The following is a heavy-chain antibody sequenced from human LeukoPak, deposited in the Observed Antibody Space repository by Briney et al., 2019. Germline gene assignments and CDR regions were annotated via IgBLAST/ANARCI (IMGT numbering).Heavy chain of an antibody. CDR2: IYYSGST. CDR3: ARDPSSGWYVDGEDY. CDR1: GGSISSYY. D-gene: IGHD6-19*01. Sequence: PSETLSLTCTVPGGSISSYYWSWIRQPPGKGLEWIGYIYYSGSTNYNPSLKSRVTISVDTSKNQFSLKLSSVTAADTAVYYCARDPSSGWYVDGEDYWGQGTLVTVSS. V-gene: IGHV4-59*01. J-gene: IGHJ4*02.